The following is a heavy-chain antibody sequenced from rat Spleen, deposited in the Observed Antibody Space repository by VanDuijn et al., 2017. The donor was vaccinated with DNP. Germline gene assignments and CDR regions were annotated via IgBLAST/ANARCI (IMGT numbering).Heavy chain of an antibody. CDR3: VTHPSWFGY. CDR2: ILFDGSRT. J-gene: IGHJ3*01. CDR1: GFNFSDYN. V-gene: IGHV5-7*01. Sequence: EVRLVESGGGLVQPGRSLKLSCAASGFNFSDYNMAWVRQTPKKGLEWVTAILFDGSRTYYRDSVKGRFTISRDNAKRTQYLQMDSLRSEDTATYYCVTHPSWFGYWGPGTLVTVSS.